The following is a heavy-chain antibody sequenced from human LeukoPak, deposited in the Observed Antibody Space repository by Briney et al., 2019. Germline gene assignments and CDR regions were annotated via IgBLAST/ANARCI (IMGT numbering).Heavy chain of an antibody. V-gene: IGHV1-69*13. CDR1: GGTFSNYA. J-gene: IGHJ1*01. Sequence: ASVKVSCKASGGTFSNYAISWVRQAPGQGLEWMGAIIPIFGTANYAQKFQGRVTITADESTSTAYMELSSLRSEATAVYYCARILSSSWYEYFHHWGQGTLVTVSS. D-gene: IGHD6-19*01. CDR3: ARILSSSWYEYFHH. CDR2: IIPIFGTA.